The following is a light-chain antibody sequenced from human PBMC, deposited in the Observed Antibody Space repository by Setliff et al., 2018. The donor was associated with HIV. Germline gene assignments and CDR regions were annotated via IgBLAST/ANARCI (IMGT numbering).Light chain of an antibody. CDR2: ANS. CDR1: SSNIGAGFD. J-gene: IGLJ1*01. V-gene: IGLV1-40*01. CDR3: QSYDSSLSGYV. Sequence: QSVLTQPPSVSGAPGQRVTISCTGKSSNIGAGFDVHWYQQFPGTAPKLLIYANSNRPSGVPDRFSGSKSGTSASLAITGLQAEDEAYYFCQSYDSSLSGYVFGTGTKVTVL.